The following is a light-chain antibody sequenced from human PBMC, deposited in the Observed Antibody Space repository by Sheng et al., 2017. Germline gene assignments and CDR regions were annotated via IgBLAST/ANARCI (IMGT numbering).Light chain of an antibody. CDR2: AAA. CDR1: QSVGSSY. CDR3: QQYAGSPLT. V-gene: IGKV3-20*01. J-gene: IGKJ4*01. Sequence: EIVLTQSPGTLSLSPGERATLSCRASQSVGSSYLAWYQQKSGQAPRLLIYAAASRATGIPDRFSGRGSGADFTLTISRLEPEDFAVYYCQQYAGSPLTFGGGTKVEIK.